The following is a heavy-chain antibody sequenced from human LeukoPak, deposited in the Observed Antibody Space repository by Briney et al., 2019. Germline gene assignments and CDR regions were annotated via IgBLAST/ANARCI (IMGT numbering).Heavy chain of an antibody. CDR1: GFTFSNYW. Sequence: GGSLRLSCAASGFTFSNYWMHWARQAPGKGLVWVSRINIDGSSTSYADSVKGRFTISRDNAKNTLYLQMNSLRADDTAVYYCTSGQQLVQFDYWGQGTLVTVSS. D-gene: IGHD6-13*01. J-gene: IGHJ4*02. CDR3: TSGQQLVQFDY. CDR2: INIDGSST. V-gene: IGHV3-74*01.